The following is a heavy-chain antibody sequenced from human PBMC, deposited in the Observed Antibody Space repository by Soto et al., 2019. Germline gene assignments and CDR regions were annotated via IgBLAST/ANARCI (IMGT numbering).Heavy chain of an antibody. CDR3: ARGDIAYNWFDP. J-gene: IGHJ5*02. CDR2: IYYSGST. CDR1: GGSISSGGYY. V-gene: IGHV4-31*03. Sequence: SETLSLTCTVSGGSISSGGYYWSWIRQHPGKGLEWIGYIYYSGSTYYNPSPKSRVTISVDTSKNQFSLKLSSVTAADTAVYYCARGDIAYNWFDPWGQGTLVTVSS. D-gene: IGHD3-16*02.